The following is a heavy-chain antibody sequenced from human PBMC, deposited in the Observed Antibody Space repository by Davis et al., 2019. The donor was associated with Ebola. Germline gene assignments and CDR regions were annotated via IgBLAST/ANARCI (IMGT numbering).Heavy chain of an antibody. CDR2: IRSKANSYAT. CDR1: GFTFSGSA. CDR3: TTDRPYHCTGGVCYYQGYYGMDV. V-gene: IGHV3-73*01. Sequence: GESLKISCAASGFTFSGSAMHWVRQASGKGLEWVGRIRSKANSYATAYAASVKGRFTISRDDSKNTLYLQMNSLKTEDTAVYYCTTDRPYHCTGGVCYYQGYYGMDVWGQGTTVTVSS. J-gene: IGHJ6*02. D-gene: IGHD2-8*02.